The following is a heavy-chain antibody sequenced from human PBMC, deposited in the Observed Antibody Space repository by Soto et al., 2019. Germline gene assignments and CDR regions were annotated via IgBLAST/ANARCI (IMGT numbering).Heavy chain of an antibody. CDR3: ARLEGLATISYYFDF. CDR2: IYYRGNA. CDR1: DDSINSDKYY. Sequence: PSETLSLTCSVSDDSINSDKYYWGWIRQPPGKGLEWIGSIYYRGNAYYNPTLQTRVTISLDKSKSQFSLKLNSVTAADSAVYFCARLEGLATISYYFDFWGPGALVTVSS. D-gene: IGHD3-9*01. J-gene: IGHJ4*02. V-gene: IGHV4-39*01.